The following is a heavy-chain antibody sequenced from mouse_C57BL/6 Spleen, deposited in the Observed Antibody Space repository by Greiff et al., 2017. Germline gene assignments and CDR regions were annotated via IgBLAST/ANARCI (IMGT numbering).Heavy chain of an antibody. Sequence: EVKLMESGPGLVKPSQSLSLTCSVTGYSITSGYYWNWIRQFPGNKLEWMGYISYDGSNNYNPSLKNRISITRDTSKNQFFLKLNSVTTEDTATYYCASWIFDYWGQGTTLTVSS. V-gene: IGHV3-6*01. CDR2: ISYDGSN. CDR3: ASWIFDY. CDR1: GYSITSGYY. J-gene: IGHJ2*01.